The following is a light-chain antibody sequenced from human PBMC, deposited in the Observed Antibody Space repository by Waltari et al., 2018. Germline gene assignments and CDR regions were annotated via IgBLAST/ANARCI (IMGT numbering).Light chain of an antibody. Sequence: DIQLTQSPSSLSASVGDRVTITCRASQGISNSLARYPQKPRKAPKLLRYATSRLESGVPYGFSGSGSGTDYALTINSLQPEDLATYYCHQYYTTPYTFGQGTKLEIK. CDR2: ATS. V-gene: IGKV1-NL1*01. CDR1: QGISNS. J-gene: IGKJ2*01. CDR3: HQYYTTPYT.